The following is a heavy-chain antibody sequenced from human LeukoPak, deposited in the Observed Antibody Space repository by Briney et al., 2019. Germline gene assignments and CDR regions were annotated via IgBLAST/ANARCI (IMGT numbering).Heavy chain of an antibody. Sequence: GGSLRLSCAASGFTFSSYAMSWVRQAPGKGLEWVSAISGSGGSTYYADSVKGRFTISRDNSKNTLYLQMNSLRAEDTAVYYCXXXXXXXXXYXXWSGYYTDYYFDYWGQGTLVTVSS. CDR2: ISGSGGST. D-gene: IGHD3-3*01. CDR3: XXXXXXXXXYXXWSGYYTDYYFDY. V-gene: IGHV3-23*01. J-gene: IGHJ4*02. CDR1: GFTFSSYA.